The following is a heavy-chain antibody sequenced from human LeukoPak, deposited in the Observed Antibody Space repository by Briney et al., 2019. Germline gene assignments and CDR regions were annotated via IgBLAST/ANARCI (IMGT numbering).Heavy chain of an antibody. J-gene: IGHJ5*02. D-gene: IGHD5-12*01. V-gene: IGHV3-48*01. Sequence: GGSLRLSCAASGFIFSQYSMNWVRQAPGKGLEWVSHIRSSSETFYADSVKGRFTISRDNARNSLYLQMNNLRGEDTAIYYCARDAGNSGYGCDLWGQGTLVTVSA. CDR3: ARDAGNSGYGCDL. CDR2: IRSSSET. CDR1: GFIFSQYS.